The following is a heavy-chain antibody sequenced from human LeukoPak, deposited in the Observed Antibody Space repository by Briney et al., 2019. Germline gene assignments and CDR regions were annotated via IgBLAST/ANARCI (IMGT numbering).Heavy chain of an antibody. CDR3: ATTPYYYDSSGQYAFDI. Sequence: PSETLSLTCTVSGGSLSSSSYYWGWIRQPPGKGLEWIGSIYYSGSTYYNPSLKSRVTISVDTSKNQFSLKLSSVTAADTAVYYCATTPYYYDSSGQYAFDIWGQGTMVTVSS. CDR2: IYYSGST. D-gene: IGHD3-22*01. J-gene: IGHJ3*02. V-gene: IGHV4-39*07. CDR1: GGSLSSSSYY.